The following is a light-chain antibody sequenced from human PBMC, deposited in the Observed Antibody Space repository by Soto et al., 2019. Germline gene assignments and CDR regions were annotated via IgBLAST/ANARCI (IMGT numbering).Light chain of an antibody. CDR2: EVS. CDR3: SSYTSSRTIYV. Sequence: QSVLTQPASVSGSPGQSITISCTGTSSDVGGYNYVSWYQQHPGKAPKLMIYEVSNRPSGVSNRFSGSKSGNTASLTISGLQAEDEADCYCSSYTSSRTIYVFGTGTKVTV. J-gene: IGLJ1*01. CDR1: SSDVGGYNY. V-gene: IGLV2-14*01.